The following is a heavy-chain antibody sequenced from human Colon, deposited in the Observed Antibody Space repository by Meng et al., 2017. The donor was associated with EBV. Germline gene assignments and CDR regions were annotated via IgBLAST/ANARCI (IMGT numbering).Heavy chain of an antibody. D-gene: IGHD7-27*01. J-gene: IGHJ4*02. CDR2: IYHSGST. CDR1: GDSVTNGGYS. CDR3: ARDTSTWGNKGLDH. Sequence: QLQLQESGSGLVKPSQTLSITCVVSGDSVTNGGYSWSCIRQPPGKGLEWIGYIYHSGSTKYNPSLKSRVTISVDTSKNQFSLKLSSVTAADTAVYYCARDTSTWGNKGLDHWGQGILVTVSS. V-gene: IGHV4-30-2*01.